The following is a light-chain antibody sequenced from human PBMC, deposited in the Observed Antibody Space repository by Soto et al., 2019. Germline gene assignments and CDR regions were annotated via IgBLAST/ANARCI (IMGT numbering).Light chain of an antibody. J-gene: IGKJ2*01. V-gene: IGKV1-6*01. Sequence: AIQMTQSPSSLSASVGDRVTITCRASQGIRSDLGWYQQKPGKAPKLLIYAASSLPSGVPSRFSGSGSGTDFTLTISSLHPEDFATYYCLQDYKYPYTFGQGTKLEIK. CDR1: QGIRSD. CDR3: LQDYKYPYT. CDR2: AAS.